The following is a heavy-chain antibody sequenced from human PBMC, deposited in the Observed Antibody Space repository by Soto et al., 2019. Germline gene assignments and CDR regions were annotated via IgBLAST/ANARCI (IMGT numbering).Heavy chain of an antibody. CDR2: IYHSGST. Sequence: PSETLSLTCAVSGGSISSGGYFWSWIRQPPGKGLEWIGYIYHSGSTYYNPSFKSRVTISIDRSKNQFSLKLSSVTAADTAVCYCAAGGGLPRYYWGQGTLVTVSS. CDR1: GGSISSGGYF. V-gene: IGHV4-30-2*01. CDR3: AAGGGLPRYY. D-gene: IGHD5-12*01. J-gene: IGHJ4*02.